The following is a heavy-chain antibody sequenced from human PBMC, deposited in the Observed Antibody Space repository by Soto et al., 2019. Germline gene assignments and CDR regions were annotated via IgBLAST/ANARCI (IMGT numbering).Heavy chain of an antibody. Sequence: GGSLRLSCAASGFTFSSYSMNWVRQAPGKGLEWVSYISTRSNSIYYADSVKGRFTISRDNAKNSMFLQMSSLRDEDTAVYFCAPEKYSGSYSPFDYWGQGTLVTVSS. CDR3: APEKYSGSYSPFDY. D-gene: IGHD1-26*01. J-gene: IGHJ4*02. CDR1: GFTFSSYS. CDR2: ISTRSNSI. V-gene: IGHV3-48*02.